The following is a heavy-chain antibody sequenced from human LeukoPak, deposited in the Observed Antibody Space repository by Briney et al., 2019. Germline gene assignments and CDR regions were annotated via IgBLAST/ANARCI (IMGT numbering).Heavy chain of an antibody. CDR1: GGSISSYC. CDR2: IYYSGST. D-gene: IGHD3-22*01. J-gene: IGHJ4*02. V-gene: IGHV4-59*01. CDR3: ARAGYFYDSSGYSPPDY. Sequence: PSETLSLTCTVSGGSISSYCWSWIRQPPGKGLEWMGYIYYSGSTNYNPSLKSRVTISVDTSKNQFSLKLSSVTAADTAVYYCARAGYFYDSSGYSPPDYWGQGTLVTVSS.